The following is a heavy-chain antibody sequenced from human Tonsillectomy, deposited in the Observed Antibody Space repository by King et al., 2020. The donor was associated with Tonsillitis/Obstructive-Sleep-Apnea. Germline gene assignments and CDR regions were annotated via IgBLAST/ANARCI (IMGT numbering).Heavy chain of an antibody. D-gene: IGHD6-13*01. CDR3: AHHYPYSSSLLYFQH. Sequence: TLKESGPTLVKPTQTLTLTCTSSGFSLSTSGVGVGWIRQPPGKALEWLALIYWDDDKRYSPSLKSRLTITKDTSKNQVVLTMTNMDPVDTATYYCAHHYPYSSSLLYFQHWGQGTLVTVSS. V-gene: IGHV2-5*02. J-gene: IGHJ1*01. CDR2: IYWDDDK. CDR1: GFSLSTSGVG.